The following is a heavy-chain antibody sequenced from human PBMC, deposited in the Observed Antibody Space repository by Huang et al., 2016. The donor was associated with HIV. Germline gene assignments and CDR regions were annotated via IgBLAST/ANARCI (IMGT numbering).Heavy chain of an antibody. CDR2: ISNDGSNN. D-gene: IGHD5-18*01. J-gene: IGHJ3*02. CDR3: ARAKDTWDAYDI. CDR1: GVPFNNHA. Sequence: QVQLVESGGGVVQPGRSLRLSCAASGVPFNNHAMHWVRQAPGKGLDWVAVISNDGSNNYYADSVKGRFTISRDRSKSTLFLHMTSLRTEDTAVYYCARAKDTWDAYDIWGQGTMVIVSS. V-gene: IGHV3-30-3*01.